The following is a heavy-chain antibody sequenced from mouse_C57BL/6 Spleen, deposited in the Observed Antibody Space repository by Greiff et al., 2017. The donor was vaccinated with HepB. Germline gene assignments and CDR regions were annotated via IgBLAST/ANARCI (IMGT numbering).Heavy chain of an antibody. D-gene: IGHD1-1*01. CDR2: IDPSDSYT. CDR1: GYTFTSYW. Sequence: QVQLKESGAELVMPGASVKLSCKASGYTFTSYWMHWVKQRPGQGLEWIGEIDPSDSYTNYNQKFKGKSTLTVDKSSSTAYMQLSSLTSEDSAVYYRGVHIYYRDGFFDYWGKGPTLTVPS. CDR3: GVHIYYRDGFFDY. J-gene: IGHJ2*01. V-gene: IGHV1-69*01.